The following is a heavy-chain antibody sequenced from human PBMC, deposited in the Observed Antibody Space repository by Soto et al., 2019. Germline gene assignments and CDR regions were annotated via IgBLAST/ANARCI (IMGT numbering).Heavy chain of an antibody. D-gene: IGHD2-2*01. CDR3: ARESKRDIVVLDV. Sequence: TSETLSLTCTVSGGSISSGGYYWSWIRQHPGKGLEWIGYIYYSGSTYYNPSLKSRVTISVDTSKNQFSLKLSSVTAADTAVYYCARESKRDIVVLDVWGQGTTVTVSS. V-gene: IGHV4-31*03. CDR2: IYYSGST. J-gene: IGHJ6*02. CDR1: GGSISSGGYY.